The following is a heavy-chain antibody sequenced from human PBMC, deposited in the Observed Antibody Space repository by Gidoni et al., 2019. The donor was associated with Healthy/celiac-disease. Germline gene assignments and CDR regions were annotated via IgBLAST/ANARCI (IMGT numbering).Heavy chain of an antibody. J-gene: IGHJ4*02. CDR2: ISGSGGST. CDR3: AKEGPNIVVVVAATDRLFDY. V-gene: IGHV3-23*01. CDR1: GFTFSSYA. D-gene: IGHD2-15*01. Sequence: EVQLLESGGGLVQPGGSLRLSCAASGFTFSSYAMSWFRQAPGKGLEWVSAISGSGGSTYYEDSVKGRFTISRDNAKNTLYLQMNSLRAEDTAVYYCAKEGPNIVVVVAATDRLFDYWGQGTLVTVSS.